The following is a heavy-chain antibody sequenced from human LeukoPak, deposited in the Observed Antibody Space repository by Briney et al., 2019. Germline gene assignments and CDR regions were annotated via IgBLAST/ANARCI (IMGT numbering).Heavy chain of an antibody. CDR1: GYSFTSYW. CDR2: IYPGDSDN. J-gene: IGHJ1*01. CDR3: ARPESDCGGDCYSEYFQH. Sequence: GESLKISCKGSGYSFTSYWIGWVRHMPGKGLEWMGIIYPGDSDNRYSPSFQGQVTISADKSISTAYLQWSSLKASDTAMYYCARPESDCGGDCYSEYFQHWGQGTLVTVSS. D-gene: IGHD2-21*02. V-gene: IGHV5-51*01.